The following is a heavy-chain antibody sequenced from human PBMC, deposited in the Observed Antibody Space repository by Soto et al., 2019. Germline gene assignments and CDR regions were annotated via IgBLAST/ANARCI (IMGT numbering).Heavy chain of an antibody. Sequence: EVQLLESGGGLVQPGGSLRLSCAASGFTLSSYAMSWVRQAPGKGLEWVSAISGSGGSTYYADSVKGRFTISRDNSKNTLYLQMNSLIAEDTAVYYCALPAMTMVRDYYYYMDVWGKGTTVTVSS. CDR2: ISGSGGST. J-gene: IGHJ6*03. D-gene: IGHD3-10*01. V-gene: IGHV3-23*01. CDR3: ALPAMTMVRDYYYYMDV. CDR1: GFTLSSYA.